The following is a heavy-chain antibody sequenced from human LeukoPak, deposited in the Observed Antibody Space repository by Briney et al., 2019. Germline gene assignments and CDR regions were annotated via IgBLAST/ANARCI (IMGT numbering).Heavy chain of an antibody. Sequence: SETLSLTCAVSGDSISDSDWWTWVRPPPGKGLEWIGEIRHSGSTNYSPSLKSRVTISIDKSKNQLSLKLSSVTAADTANYFCARAGIPWNPADCWGQGTLVIVSS. D-gene: IGHD1-14*01. CDR1: GDSISDSDW. CDR3: ARAGIPWNPADC. V-gene: IGHV4-4*02. CDR2: IRHSGST. J-gene: IGHJ4*02.